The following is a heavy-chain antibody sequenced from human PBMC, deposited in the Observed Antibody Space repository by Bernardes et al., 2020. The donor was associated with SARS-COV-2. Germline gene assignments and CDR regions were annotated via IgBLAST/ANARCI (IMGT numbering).Heavy chain of an antibody. CDR1: GFGLGGSS. D-gene: IGHD3-10*01. CDR3: AKGTGSVNWRDHRFDY. V-gene: IGHV3-48*01. Sequence: GGSLRLSCAASGFGLGGSSMNWVHQAPGKGEEWVAEIKSSGSTIYYAESVKGRFTISRDNAMNSLYLQMNSLRGEDTAVYYCAKGTGSVNWRDHRFDYWGQGTLVTVSS. J-gene: IGHJ4*02. CDR2: IKSSGSTI.